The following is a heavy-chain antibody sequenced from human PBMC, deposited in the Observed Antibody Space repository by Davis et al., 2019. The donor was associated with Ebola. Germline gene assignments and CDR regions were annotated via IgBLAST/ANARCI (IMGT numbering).Heavy chain of an antibody. D-gene: IGHD4-17*01. CDR1: GGTFSSYA. CDR2: IIPIFGTA. V-gene: IGHV1-69*06. Sequence: AASVKVSCKASGGTFSSYAISWVRQAPGQGLEWMGGIIPIFGTANYAQKFQGRVTITADKSTSTAYMELSSLRSEDTAVYYCAGLYGDYRSYYYGMDVWGQGTTVTVSS. CDR3: AGLYGDYRSYYYGMDV. J-gene: IGHJ6*02.